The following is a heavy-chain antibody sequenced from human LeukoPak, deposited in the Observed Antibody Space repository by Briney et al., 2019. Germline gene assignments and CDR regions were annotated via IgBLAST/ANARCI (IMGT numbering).Heavy chain of an antibody. CDR3: ARSSVAAAGYSDY. V-gene: IGHV4-30-2*01. J-gene: IGHJ4*02. CDR2: IYHSGST. Sequence: SQTLSLACAVSGGSISSGGYSWSWIRQPPGKGLEWIGYIYHSGSTYYNPSLKSRVTISVDRSKNQFSLKLSSVTAADTAVYYCARSSVAAAGYSDYWGQGTLVTVSS. CDR1: GGSISSGGYS. D-gene: IGHD6-13*01.